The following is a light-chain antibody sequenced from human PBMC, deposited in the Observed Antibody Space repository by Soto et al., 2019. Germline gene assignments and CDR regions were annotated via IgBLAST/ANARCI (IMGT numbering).Light chain of an antibody. V-gene: IGLV2-14*03. J-gene: IGLJ1*01. CDR3: SSHTTSNTRV. Sequence: QSVLTQPASVSGSPGQSIAISCTGTSSDVGAYDFVSWYQQHPDKAPKLLIYEVSNRPSGVSDRFSGSKSVNTATLTIPGLQAEDEADYYRSSHTTSNTRVFGTGTKVTVL. CDR2: EVS. CDR1: SSDVGAYDF.